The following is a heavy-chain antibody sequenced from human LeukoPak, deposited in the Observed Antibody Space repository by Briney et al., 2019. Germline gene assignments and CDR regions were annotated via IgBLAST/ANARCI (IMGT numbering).Heavy chain of an antibody. CDR1: GGSISSSSYY. Sequence: SETLSLTCTVSGGSISSSSYYWGWIRQPPGKGLEWIGSIYYSGSTYYNPSLKSRVTISVDTSKNQFSLKLSSVTAADTAVYYCARNYDFWSGPDAFDIWGQGTMVTVSS. J-gene: IGHJ3*02. CDR2: IYYSGST. CDR3: ARNYDFWSGPDAFDI. V-gene: IGHV4-39*07. D-gene: IGHD3-3*01.